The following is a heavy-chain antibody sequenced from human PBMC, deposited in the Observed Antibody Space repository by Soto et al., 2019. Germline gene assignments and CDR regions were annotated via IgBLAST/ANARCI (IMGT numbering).Heavy chain of an antibody. CDR2: INHSGST. Sequence: PSETLSLTCAVYGGSFSGYYWSWIRQPPGKGLEWIGEINHSGSTNYNPSLKSRVTISVDTSKNQFSLKLSSVTAADTAVYYCASIVAAAGTGKFDPWGQGTLVTVSS. D-gene: IGHD6-13*01. CDR1: GGSFSGYY. J-gene: IGHJ5*02. CDR3: ASIVAAAGTGKFDP. V-gene: IGHV4-34*01.